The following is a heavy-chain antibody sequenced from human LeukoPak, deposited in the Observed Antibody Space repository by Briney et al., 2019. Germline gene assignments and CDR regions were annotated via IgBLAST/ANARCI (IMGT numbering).Heavy chain of an antibody. Sequence: GGSLRLSCAASGFTFSSYGMHWVRQAPGKGLEWVAFIRYDGSNKYYADSVKGRFTISRDNSKNTLYLQMNSLRAEDMAVYYCAKENILTGRPLDYWGQGTLVTVSS. V-gene: IGHV3-30*02. CDR1: GFTFSSYG. CDR2: IRYDGSNK. D-gene: IGHD3-9*01. CDR3: AKENILTGRPLDY. J-gene: IGHJ4*02.